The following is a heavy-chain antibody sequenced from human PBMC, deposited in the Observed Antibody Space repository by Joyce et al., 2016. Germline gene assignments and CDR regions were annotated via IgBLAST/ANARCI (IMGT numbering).Heavy chain of an antibody. V-gene: IGHV3-48*04. Sequence: EVQLVESGGGLVQPGGSLRLSCVASGLTFSDYSMNWVRQAPGNGLEWVSYINSGSSSIYYADSGKGRFTISRDNAKNSLYLQMNSLGAEDTAVYYCVVRAGTYSFDCWGQGTLVTVSS. CDR2: INSGSSSI. CDR1: GLTFSDYS. D-gene: IGHD1-1*01. CDR3: VVRAGTYSFDC. J-gene: IGHJ4*02.